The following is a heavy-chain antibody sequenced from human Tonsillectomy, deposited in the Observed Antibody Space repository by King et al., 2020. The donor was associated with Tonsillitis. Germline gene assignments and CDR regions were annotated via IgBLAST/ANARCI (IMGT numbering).Heavy chain of an antibody. D-gene: IGHD3-10*01. CDR2: IWSDGNNQ. Sequence: VQLVESGGGVVQPGRSLRLSCAASGFTFIGEGMHWVRQAPGKGLEWVAVIWSDGNNQFYADSVKGRFTISRDNSKNMLYPQMNGLRAEDTAVYYCAREATFGSGTLFDYWGQGTLVIVSS. CDR1: GFTFIGEG. V-gene: IGHV3-33*08. J-gene: IGHJ4*02. CDR3: AREATFGSGTLFDY.